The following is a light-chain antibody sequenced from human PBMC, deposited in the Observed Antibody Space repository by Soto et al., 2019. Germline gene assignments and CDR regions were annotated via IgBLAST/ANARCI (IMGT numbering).Light chain of an antibody. CDR1: QDISNY. J-gene: IGKJ3*01. CDR3: QQYDTLPPT. Sequence: DIQMTQSPSSLSASVGDRVTITCPASQDISNYLNWYQQKPGKAPKLLMSDASILETGVPSRFSGSGSGTDFTFTISGLQPEDIATYYCQQYDTLPPTFGPGTKVDLK. V-gene: IGKV1-33*01. CDR2: DAS.